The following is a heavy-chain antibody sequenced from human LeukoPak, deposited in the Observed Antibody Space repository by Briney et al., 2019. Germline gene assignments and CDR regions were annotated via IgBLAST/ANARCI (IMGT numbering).Heavy chain of an antibody. Sequence: ASVKVSCKASGYTFTSYGISWVRQAPGQGLEWMGWISAYNGNTNYAQKLQGRDTMTTDTSTSTAYMELRSLRSDDPAVYYCARARIVVLSTPADDFDIWGQGTMVTVSS. CDR1: GYTFTSYG. CDR3: ARARIVVLSTPADDFDI. CDR2: ISAYNGNT. V-gene: IGHV1-18*01. J-gene: IGHJ3*02. D-gene: IGHD2-21*01.